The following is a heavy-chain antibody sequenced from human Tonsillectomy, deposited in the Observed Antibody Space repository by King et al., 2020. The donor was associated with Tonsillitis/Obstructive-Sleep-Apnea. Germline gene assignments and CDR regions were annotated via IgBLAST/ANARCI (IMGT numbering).Heavy chain of an antibody. V-gene: IGHV3-23*04. Sequence: VQLVESGGGLVQPGGSLRLSCAASGFTFSSYAMSWVRQAPGKGLEWVSAISGSGGSTYYADSVKGRFTISRDNSKNTLYLQMNSLRAEDTAVYYCAKSPSGYSGYEYYFYYWGQGTLVTVSS. CDR3: AKSPSGYSGYEYYFYY. CDR1: GFTFSSYA. CDR2: ISGSGGST. J-gene: IGHJ4*02. D-gene: IGHD5-12*01.